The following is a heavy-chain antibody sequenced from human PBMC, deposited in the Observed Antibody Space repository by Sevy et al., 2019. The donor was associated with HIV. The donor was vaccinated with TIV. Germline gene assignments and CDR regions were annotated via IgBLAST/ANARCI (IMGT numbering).Heavy chain of an antibody. D-gene: IGHD3-9*01. CDR1: GFLFGTHA. J-gene: IGHJ4*02. CDR2: ITSSPSTT. V-gene: IGHV3-23*01. CDR3: TKDAGWPL. Sequence: GGSLRLSCAASGFLFGTHAMSWVRQAPGKGLEWVSVITSSPSTTYYADSVKGRFTISRDNSKNTLYLQMNNLRAEDTAVYYCTKDAGWPLWGQGTLVTVSS.